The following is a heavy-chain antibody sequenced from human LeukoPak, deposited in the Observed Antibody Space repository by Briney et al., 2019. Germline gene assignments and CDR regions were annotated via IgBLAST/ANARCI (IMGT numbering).Heavy chain of an antibody. CDR3: VKDIEVTY. J-gene: IGHJ4*02. V-gene: IGHV3-23*01. Sequence: GGSLRLSCAASGFGFNDAAMTWVRQAPGKGPERVSLVSSSGANTYYADSVKGRFTISRDNSKYTLFLQMNSLRVEDTATYYCVKDIEVTYWGQGTLVTVSS. CDR2: VSSSGANT. CDR1: GFGFNDAA. D-gene: IGHD2-21*01.